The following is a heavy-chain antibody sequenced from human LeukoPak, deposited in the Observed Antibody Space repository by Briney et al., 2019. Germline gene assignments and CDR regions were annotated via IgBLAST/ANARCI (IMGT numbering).Heavy chain of an antibody. Sequence: GGSLRLSCAASGFTFSNYAMSWVRQAPGKGLEWVSVISGSGDSTYYADSVKGRFTIYRDNSKNTLYLRMNSLRAEDTAIYYCAKRDPTGYSDYWGQGTLVTVSS. V-gene: IGHV3-23*01. CDR3: AKRDPTGYSDY. J-gene: IGHJ4*02. CDR2: ISGSGDST. D-gene: IGHD2-8*02. CDR1: GFTFSNYA.